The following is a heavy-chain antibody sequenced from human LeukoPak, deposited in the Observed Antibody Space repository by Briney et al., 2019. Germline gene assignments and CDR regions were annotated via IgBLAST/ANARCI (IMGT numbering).Heavy chain of an antibody. V-gene: IGHV3-21*01. CDR2: ISSSSSYI. CDR3: ARDYGGNSNYYYYGMDV. Sequence: PGGSLRLSCAASGFMFSGYSMNWVRQAPGKGLEWVSSISSSSSYIYYADSVKGRFTISRDNAKDSLYLQMNSLRAEDTAVYYCARDYGGNSNYYYYGMDVWGQGTTVTVSS. J-gene: IGHJ6*02. D-gene: IGHD4-23*01. CDR1: GFMFSGYS.